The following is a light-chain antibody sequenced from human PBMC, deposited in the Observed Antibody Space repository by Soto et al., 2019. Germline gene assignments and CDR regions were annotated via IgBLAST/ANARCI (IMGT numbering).Light chain of an antibody. CDR1: QSVSSY. J-gene: IGKJ1*01. CDR2: DAS. V-gene: IGKV3-11*01. CDR3: QQHSNWPPERT. Sequence: EIVLTQSPATLSLSPGERATLSCRASQSVSSYLAWYQQKPGQAPRLLIYDASNRATGIPARFSGSGSGTDFTLTISSLEPEDFAVYYCQQHSNWPPERTFGQGTKVEIK.